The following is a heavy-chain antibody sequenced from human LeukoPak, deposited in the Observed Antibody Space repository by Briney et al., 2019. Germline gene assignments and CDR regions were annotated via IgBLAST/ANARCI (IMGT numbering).Heavy chain of an antibody. D-gene: IGHD5-18*01. CDR1: GSTFSSYW. Sequence: GGSLRLSCAASGSTFSSYWMTWIRHAARKGLEWLANIKQDGSEKYYVDSVKGRFTISRDNAKNSLYLQMNSLRAEGTAVYYCARDTGGGYSCYDCRGQGTLVTVSS. CDR2: IKQDGSEK. J-gene: IGHJ4*02. CDR3: ARDTGGGYSCYDC. V-gene: IGHV3-7*01.